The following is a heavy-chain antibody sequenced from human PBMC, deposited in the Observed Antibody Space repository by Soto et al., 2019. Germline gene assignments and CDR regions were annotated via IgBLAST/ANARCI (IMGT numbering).Heavy chain of an antibody. D-gene: IGHD2-15*01. CDR3: AREGGGYCSGGSCYSPGDALDI. J-gene: IGHJ3*02. CDR1: GFTVSSNY. V-gene: IGHV3-53*04. Sequence: GGSLRLSCAASGFTVSSNYMSRVRQAPGKGLEWVSVIYSGGSTYYADSVKGRFTISRHNSKNTLYLQMNSLRAEDTAVYYCAREGGGYCSGGSCYSPGDALDIWGQGTMVTVSS. CDR2: IYSGGST.